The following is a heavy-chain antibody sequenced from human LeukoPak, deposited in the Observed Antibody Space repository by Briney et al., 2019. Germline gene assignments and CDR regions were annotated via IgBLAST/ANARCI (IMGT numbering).Heavy chain of an antibody. CDR3: ARDRYSSGWDI. CDR1: GGSISSYY. J-gene: IGHJ3*02. CDR2: IYYSGST. Sequence: SETLSLTCTVSGGSISSYYWSWIRQPPGKGLEWIGYIYYSGSTNYNPSLKSRVTISVDTSKNQFSLKLSSVTAADPAVYYCARDRYSSGWDIWGQGTMVTVSS. D-gene: IGHD6-19*01. V-gene: IGHV4-59*01.